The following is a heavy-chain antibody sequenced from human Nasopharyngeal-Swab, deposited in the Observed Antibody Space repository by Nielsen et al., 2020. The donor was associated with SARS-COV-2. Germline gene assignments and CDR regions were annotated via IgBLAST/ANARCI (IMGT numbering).Heavy chain of an antibody. J-gene: IGHJ4*02. CDR2: ISELGSGI. CDR3: AKGFTGYRSGSYADY. CDR1: GFSITTYG. D-gene: IGHD3-16*01. V-gene: IGHV3-23*01. Sequence: GESLKISCAASGFSITTYGMTWVRQAPGKGLEWVSSISELGSGIYYADSVKGRFTISRDYSKNTLYLQMNSLRAEDAAVYYCAKGFTGYRSGSYADYWGQGTLVTVSS.